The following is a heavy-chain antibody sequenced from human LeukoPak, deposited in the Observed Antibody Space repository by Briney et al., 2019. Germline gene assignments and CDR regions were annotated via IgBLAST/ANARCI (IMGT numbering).Heavy chain of an antibody. V-gene: IGHV5-51*01. Sequence: GESLKISCKGSGYSFTTYRIGWVRQMPGKGLEWMGIIYPGDSDTRYSLSFQGQVTISADKSTSTAYLQWSSLKASDTAMYYCPRQPITAPFDSWGQGTLVTVSS. CDR2: IYPGDSDT. CDR1: GYSFTTYR. J-gene: IGHJ4*02. D-gene: IGHD6-25*01. CDR3: PRQPITAPFDS.